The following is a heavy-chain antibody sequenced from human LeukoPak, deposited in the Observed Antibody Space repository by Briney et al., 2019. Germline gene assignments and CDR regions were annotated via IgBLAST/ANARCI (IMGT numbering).Heavy chain of an antibody. CDR3: ARTSYGDYASY. CDR1: GFTVSSNY. V-gene: IGHV3-66*02. Sequence: PGGSLRLSCAASGFTVSSNYMSWVRQAPGKGLEWVSVIYSGGSTYYADSVKGRFTLSRDNSKNTLYLQMNSLRAEDTAVYYCARTSYGDYASYWGQGTLVTVSS. CDR2: IYSGGST. J-gene: IGHJ4*02. D-gene: IGHD4-17*01.